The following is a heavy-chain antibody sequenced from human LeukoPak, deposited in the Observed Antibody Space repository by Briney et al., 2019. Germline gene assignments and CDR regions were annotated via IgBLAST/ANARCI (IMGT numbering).Heavy chain of an antibody. D-gene: IGHD4-17*01. CDR2: IVVASGHT. CDR3: AATSTVTTGGSYYGVDV. J-gene: IGHJ6*02. CDR1: GFTFATSA. V-gene: IGHV1-58*01. Sequence: GASVKVCCKASGFTFATSAVQWVRQARGQRLEWIGWIVVASGHTNYAQRIHERITITRDMSTSTAYMELSSLRSEDTAVYYCAATSTVTTGGSYYGVDVWGQGTTVTVSS.